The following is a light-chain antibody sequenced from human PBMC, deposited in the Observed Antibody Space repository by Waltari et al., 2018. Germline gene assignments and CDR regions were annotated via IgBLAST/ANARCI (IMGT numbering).Light chain of an antibody. Sequence: DIVMTQSPLSLPVTPGEPASISCRSSQSLLHSNGNTYLDWYLQKPGQPPQVLIYLGSNRASGVPDRCRGSGSGTDFTLEISRVEAEDVGVYYCMHALQTPLTFGGGTKVEIK. CDR3: MHALQTPLT. CDR1: QSLLHSNGNTY. J-gene: IGKJ4*01. V-gene: IGKV2-28*01. CDR2: LGS.